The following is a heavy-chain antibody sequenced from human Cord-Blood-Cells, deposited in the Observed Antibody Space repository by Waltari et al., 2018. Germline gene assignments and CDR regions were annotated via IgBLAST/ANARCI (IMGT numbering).Heavy chain of an antibody. CDR3: ARCGNDSSGYYGY. CDR2: IIPIFGTA. CDR1: GGTFSSYA. J-gene: IGHJ4*02. V-gene: IGHV1-69*01. D-gene: IGHD3-22*01. Sequence: QVQLVQSGAEVKKPGSSVKVPCKASGGTFSSYAISWVRQAPGQGLEWLGGIIPIFGTANYAQKFQGRVTINADESKSTAYMELSSVRSEDTAVYYCARCGNDSSGYYGYWGQGTLVTVSS.